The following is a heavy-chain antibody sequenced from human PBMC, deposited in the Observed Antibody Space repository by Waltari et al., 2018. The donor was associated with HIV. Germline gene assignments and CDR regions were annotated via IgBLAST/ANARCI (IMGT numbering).Heavy chain of an antibody. CDR1: GFTFCNFA. CDR3: ARDRRGVVAGNYYFDI. CDR2: IWYDGDNK. Sequence: QVQLVESGGGVVQPGRSLRLSCAASGFTFCNFAMPWVRQAPGKGLEWVAVIWYDGDNKYYADSVKGRFTISRDDSNNTVYLKMNSLRGNDSAVYYCARDRRGVVAGNYYFDIWGRGTLVTVSS. J-gene: IGHJ2*01. V-gene: IGHV3-33*01. D-gene: IGHD6-19*01.